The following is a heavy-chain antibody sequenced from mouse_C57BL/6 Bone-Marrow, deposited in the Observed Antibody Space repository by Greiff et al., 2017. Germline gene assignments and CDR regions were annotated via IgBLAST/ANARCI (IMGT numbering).Heavy chain of an antibody. J-gene: IGHJ3*01. CDR3: ARGLFFAY. Sequence: VQLQQSGAELARPGASVKMSCKASGYTFTSYTMHWVKQRPGQGLEWIGYINPSSGYTKYNQKFKDKATLTADKSSSTAYMQLSSLTSENSAVYYCARGLFFAYWGQGTLVTVSA. CDR2: INPSSGYT. CDR1: GYTFTSYT. V-gene: IGHV1-4*01.